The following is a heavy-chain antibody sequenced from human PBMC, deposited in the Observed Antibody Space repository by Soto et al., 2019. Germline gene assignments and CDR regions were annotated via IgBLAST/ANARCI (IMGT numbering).Heavy chain of an antibody. D-gene: IGHD2-8*02. CDR3: ARDEGVVYAHTPDRGGYYYGMDV. Sequence: GASVKVSCKASGYTFTGYYMHWVRQAPGQGLEWMGWINPNSGGTNYAQKFQGWVTMTRDTSISTAYMELSRLRSDDTAVYYCARDEGVVYAHTPDRGGYYYGMDVWGQGTTVTVSS. CDR1: GYTFTGYY. J-gene: IGHJ6*02. V-gene: IGHV1-2*04. CDR2: INPNSGGT.